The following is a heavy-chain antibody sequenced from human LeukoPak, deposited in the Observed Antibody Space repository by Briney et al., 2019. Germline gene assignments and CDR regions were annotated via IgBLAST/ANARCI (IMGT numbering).Heavy chain of an antibody. V-gene: IGHV3-9*01. Sequence: GGSLRLSCAASGFTFDNYAMHWVRHAPGKGLEWVSGISWNSGSIGYADSVKGRFTISRDNAKNSLYLQMNSLRAEDTAVYYCARDLNYGDARGFDYWGQGTLVTVSS. CDR2: ISWNSGSI. CDR1: GFTFDNYA. CDR3: ARDLNYGDARGFDY. J-gene: IGHJ4*02. D-gene: IGHD4-17*01.